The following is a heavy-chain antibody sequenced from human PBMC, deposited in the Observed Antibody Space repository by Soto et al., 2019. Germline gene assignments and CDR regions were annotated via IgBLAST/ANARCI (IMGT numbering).Heavy chain of an antibody. D-gene: IGHD5-12*01. J-gene: IGHJ4*02. CDR3: AREYSLAVLAPGY. CDR1: GFTFSSYT. V-gene: IGHV3-30-3*01. CDR2: ISTDGNIE. Sequence: GSLRLSCAASGFTFSSYTMHWVRQAPGKGLEWVTLISTDGNIEHYADSVKGRFTVSRDNSENTLYLQMSSLRLEDTALYYCAREYSLAVLAPGYWGQGTLVTVSS.